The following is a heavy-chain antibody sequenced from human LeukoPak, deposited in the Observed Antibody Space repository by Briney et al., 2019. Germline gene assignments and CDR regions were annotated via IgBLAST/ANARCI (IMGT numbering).Heavy chain of an antibody. D-gene: IGHD4-23*01. CDR3: ARGSNSACDY. V-gene: IGHV3-7*01. CDR2: INQDGSGK. CDR1: GFTFSSYW. J-gene: IGHJ4*02. Sequence: GGSLRLSCGASGFTFSSYWMNWVRQAPGKGLEWVANINQDGSGKYYVDSVKGRFTISRDNVKNTLFLQMNSLRAEDTAVYYCARGSNSACDYWGQGALVTVSS.